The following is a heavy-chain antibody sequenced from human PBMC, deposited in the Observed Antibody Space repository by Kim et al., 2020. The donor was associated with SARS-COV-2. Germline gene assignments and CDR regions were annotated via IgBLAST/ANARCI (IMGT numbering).Heavy chain of an antibody. D-gene: IGHD3-9*01. CDR3: AKDFPHYDILTGYWGGFDY. Sequence: GGSLRLSCAASGFTFDDYTMHWVRQAPGKGLEWVSLISWDGGSTYYADSVKGRFTISRDNSKNSLYLQMNSLRTEDTALYYCAKDFPHYDILTGYWGGFDYWGQGTLVTVSS. CDR1: GFTFDDYT. J-gene: IGHJ4*02. CDR2: ISWDGGST. V-gene: IGHV3-43*01.